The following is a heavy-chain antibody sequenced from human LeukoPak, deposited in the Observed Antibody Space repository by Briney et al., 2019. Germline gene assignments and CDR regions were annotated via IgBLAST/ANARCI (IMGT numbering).Heavy chain of an antibody. CDR3: ARHCLHPPWAFDI. Sequence: PSETLSLTCTVSGGSISSYYWSWIRQPPGKGLEWIGYIYYSGSTNYNPSLKSRVTISVDTSVNQFSLKLSSVTAADTAVYYCARHCLHPPWAFDIWGQGTMVTVSS. J-gene: IGHJ3*02. CDR2: IYYSGST. V-gene: IGHV4-59*08. CDR1: GGSISSYY. D-gene: IGHD4-11*01.